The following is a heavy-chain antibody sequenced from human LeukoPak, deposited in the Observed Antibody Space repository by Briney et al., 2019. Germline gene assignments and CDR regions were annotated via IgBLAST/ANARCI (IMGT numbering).Heavy chain of an antibody. Sequence: GGSLRLFCAASGFTFSSYGMHWVRQAPGKGLEWVAVIWYDGSNKYYADSVKGRFTTSRDNSKNTLYLQMNSLRAEDTAVYYCAKDFYDILTGYYTEYAFDIWGQGTMVTVSS. CDR3: AKDFYDILTGYYTEYAFDI. CDR2: IWYDGSNK. V-gene: IGHV3-33*06. J-gene: IGHJ3*02. CDR1: GFTFSSYG. D-gene: IGHD3-9*01.